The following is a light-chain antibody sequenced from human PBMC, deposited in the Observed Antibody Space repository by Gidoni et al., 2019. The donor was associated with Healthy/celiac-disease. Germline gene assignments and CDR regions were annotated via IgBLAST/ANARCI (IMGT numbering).Light chain of an antibody. J-gene: IGLJ2*01. Sequence: YELTQPPSVSVSPGQTASITCSGDKLGDQYACWYQQKPGQSPVLVIYQDSKRPSGIPERFPGSTSGTTATLPLSGTPAIDASYYSCPAWDSSTVVFGGGTKLPVL. CDR3: PAWDSSTVV. V-gene: IGLV3-1*01. CDR1: KLGDQY. CDR2: QDS.